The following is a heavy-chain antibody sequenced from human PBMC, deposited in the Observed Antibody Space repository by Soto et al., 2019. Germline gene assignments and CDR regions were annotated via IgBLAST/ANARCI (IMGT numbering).Heavy chain of an antibody. CDR2: ISYTGRT. V-gene: IGHV4-61*03. J-gene: IGHJ6*02. CDR3: AREWGLLPYYVMNV. D-gene: IGHD7-27*01. Sequence: LSLTCIVSGDSVTSGSYYWTWLRQPPGKGLEWIGYISYTGRTKYNPSLQSRVTISVDTSKNDFSLNLSSVTAADTAVYFCAREWGLLPYYVMNVWGHGTAVTVSS. CDR1: GDSVTSGSYY.